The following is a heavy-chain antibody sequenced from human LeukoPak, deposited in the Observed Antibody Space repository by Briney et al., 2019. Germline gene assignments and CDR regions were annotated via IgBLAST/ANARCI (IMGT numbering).Heavy chain of an antibody. CDR1: GGSISSYY. CDR3: ARGGRWFDP. CDR2: IYSSGST. V-gene: IGHV4-4*07. J-gene: IGHJ5*02. Sequence: PSETLSLTCTVSGGSISSYYWSWIRQPAGKGPEWIGRIYSSGSTTYNPSLKSQVTMSVDTSKNQFSLKMTTVTAADTAVYYCARGGRWFDPWGQGTLVTVSS.